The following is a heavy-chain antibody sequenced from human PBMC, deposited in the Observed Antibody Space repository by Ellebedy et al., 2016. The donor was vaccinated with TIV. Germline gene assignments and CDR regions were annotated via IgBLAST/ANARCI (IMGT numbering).Heavy chain of an antibody. CDR1: GFTFSSYW. CDR2: IKEDGSFT. D-gene: IGHD3-22*01. J-gene: IGHJ4*02. Sequence: GESLKISCAGSGFTFSSYWMYWVRQAPGKGLEWVASIKEDGSFTQYVDSVRGRFTISRDNADKSLYLQMDSLRAEDTAVYYCAISTTMIFFEYWGQGTLVTVSS. CDR3: AISTTMIFFEY. V-gene: IGHV3-7*01.